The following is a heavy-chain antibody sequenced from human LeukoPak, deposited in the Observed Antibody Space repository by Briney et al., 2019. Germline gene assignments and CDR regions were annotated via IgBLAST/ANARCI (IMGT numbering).Heavy chain of an antibody. Sequence: PGGSLRLSCAASGFTFSSYSMNWVRQAPGKGLGWVSSISSSSSYIYYADSVKGRFTISRDNAKNSLYLQMNSLRAEDTAVYYCARDRAPSSGWYGRGERGSAFDYWGQGALVTVSS. J-gene: IGHJ4*02. D-gene: IGHD6-19*01. CDR1: GFTFSSYS. V-gene: IGHV3-21*01. CDR3: ARDRAPSSGWYGRGERGSAFDY. CDR2: ISSSSSYI.